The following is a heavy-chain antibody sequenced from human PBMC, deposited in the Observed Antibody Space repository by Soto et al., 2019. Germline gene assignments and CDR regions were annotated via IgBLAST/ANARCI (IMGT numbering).Heavy chain of an antibody. J-gene: IGHJ4*02. V-gene: IGHV1-69*13. D-gene: IGHD3-22*01. Sequence: SVKVSCKTSGGTFSNYAINWVRQAPGQGLEWMGGIIPIFGTANYAQNFQGRVTITADESTSTAYMELSSLRSEDTAVYYCAREMFYYDSNGYFDYWGQGTLVTVS. CDR1: GGTFSNYA. CDR2: IIPIFGTA. CDR3: AREMFYYDSNGYFDY.